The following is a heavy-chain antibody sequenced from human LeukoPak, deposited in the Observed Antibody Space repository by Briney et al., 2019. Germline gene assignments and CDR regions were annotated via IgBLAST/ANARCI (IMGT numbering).Heavy chain of an antibody. J-gene: IGHJ6*04. CDR1: GYTFTGYY. V-gene: IGHV1-2*04. CDR2: INPNSGGT. CDR3: ARDRRAVAGIPYYYYYYGMDV. Sequence: GASVKVSCKASGYTFTGYYMHWVRQAPGQGLEWMGWINPNSGGTNYAQKFQGWATMTRDTSISTAYMELSRLRSDDTAVYYCARDRRAVAGIPYYYYYYGMDVWGKGTTVTVSS. D-gene: IGHD6-19*01.